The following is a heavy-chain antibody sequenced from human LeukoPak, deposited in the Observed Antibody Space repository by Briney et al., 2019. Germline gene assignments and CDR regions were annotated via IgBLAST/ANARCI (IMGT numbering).Heavy chain of an antibody. CDR2: IRFGGSNK. CDR3: ARVSGIVGIYFDY. CDR1: GFTFSSYS. D-gene: IGHD3-22*01. Sequence: GGSLRLSCAASGFTFSSYSIHWVRQAPGKGLQWVTFIRFGGSNKFYADSVKGRFTISRDNSKNTLYLQMNSLRAEDTAVYYCARVSGIVGIYFDYWGQGTLVTVSS. V-gene: IGHV3-30*02. J-gene: IGHJ4*02.